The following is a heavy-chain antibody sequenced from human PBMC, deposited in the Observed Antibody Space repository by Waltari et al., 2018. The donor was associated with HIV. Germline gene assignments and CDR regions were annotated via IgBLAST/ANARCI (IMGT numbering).Heavy chain of an antibody. J-gene: IGHJ5*02. D-gene: IGHD6-13*01. CDR3: AGATQYSSSSTAQLRRWFDP. V-gene: IGHV4-39*06. Sequence: LQLQASGPGLVKPSATLSLTCTFSGGSISSGSYSWGWIRQPPGKGLEWIGSIYYSGSTYYTPSLRSRGTISLETYKTQFPLEESSLTAADTAVYYCAGATQYSSSSTAQLRRWFDPWGQGTLVTVSS. CDR1: GGSISSGSYS. CDR2: IYYSGST.